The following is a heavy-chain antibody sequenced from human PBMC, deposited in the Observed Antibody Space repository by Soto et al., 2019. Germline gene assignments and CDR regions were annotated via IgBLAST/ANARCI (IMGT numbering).Heavy chain of an antibody. D-gene: IGHD1-26*01. CDR1: GGSISSGGYS. Sequence: SETLSLTCAVSGGSISSGGYSWSWIRQPPGKGLEWIGYIYHSGSTYYNPSLKSRVTISVDRSKNQFSLKLSSVTAADAAVYYCAREGRSYDLDYWGQGTPVTVSS. CDR2: IYHSGST. J-gene: IGHJ4*02. V-gene: IGHV4-30-2*01. CDR3: AREGRSYDLDY.